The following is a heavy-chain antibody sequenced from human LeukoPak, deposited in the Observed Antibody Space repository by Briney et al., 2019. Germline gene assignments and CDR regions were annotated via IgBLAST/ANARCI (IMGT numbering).Heavy chain of an antibody. CDR2: IYYSGST. Sequence: SETLSLTCTVSGGSINSSSYYWGWIRQPPGKGLEWIGSIYYSGSTQYNLSLKSRVIISVDSSKNQFSLKLSSVTAADTAVYYCARGDYFDYWGQGTLVTVSS. J-gene: IGHJ4*02. V-gene: IGHV4-39*01. CDR3: ARGDYFDY. CDR1: GGSINSSSYY.